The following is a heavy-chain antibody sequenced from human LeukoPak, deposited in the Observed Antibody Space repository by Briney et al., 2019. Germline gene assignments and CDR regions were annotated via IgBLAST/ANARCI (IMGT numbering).Heavy chain of an antibody. V-gene: IGHV4-34*01. CDR3: ARERGYCSSTSCYYYYYGMDV. Sequence: SETLSLTCAVYGGSFSGYYWSWIRQPPGKGLEWIGEINHSGSTNYNPSLKSRVTISVDTSKNQFSLKLSSVTAADTAVYYCARERGYCSSTSCYYYYYGMDVWGQGTTVTVSS. J-gene: IGHJ6*02. D-gene: IGHD2-2*01. CDR2: INHSGST. CDR1: GGSFSGYY.